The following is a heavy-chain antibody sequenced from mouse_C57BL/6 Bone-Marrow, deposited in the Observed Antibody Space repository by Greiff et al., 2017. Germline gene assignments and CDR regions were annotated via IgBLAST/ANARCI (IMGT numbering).Heavy chain of an antibody. J-gene: IGHJ1*03. CDR1: GYTFTSYD. Sequence: QVQLQQSGPELVKPGASVKLSCKASGYTFTSYDINWVKQRPGQGLEWIGWIYPRDGSTKYNEKFKGKATLTVDTSSSTAYMGLHSLTSEDSAVYLCARDYGSSYWYFDVWGTGTTVTVSS. CDR2: IYPRDGST. CDR3: ARDYGSSYWYFDV. V-gene: IGHV1-85*01. D-gene: IGHD1-1*01.